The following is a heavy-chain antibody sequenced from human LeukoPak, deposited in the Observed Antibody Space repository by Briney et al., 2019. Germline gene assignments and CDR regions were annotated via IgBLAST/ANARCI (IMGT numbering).Heavy chain of an antibody. V-gene: IGHV7-4-1*02. J-gene: IGHJ4*02. CDR3: ARPYHSGSGSYPY. CDR1: GYTFTGYY. D-gene: IGHD3-10*01. CDR2: INTNTGNP. Sequence: ASVKVSCKASGYTFTGYYMHWVRQAPGQGLEWMGWINTNTGNPTYAQGFTGRFVFSLDTSVSTAYLQISTLKAEDTAVYYCARPYHSGSGSYPYWGQGTLVTVSS.